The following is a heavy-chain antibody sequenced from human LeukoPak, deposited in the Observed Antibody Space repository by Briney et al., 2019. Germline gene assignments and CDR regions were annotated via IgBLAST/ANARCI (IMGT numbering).Heavy chain of an antibody. CDR3: ATRPDGNDVPYFDY. CDR1: GLTVGFKC. CDR2: IYSGGSS. D-gene: IGHD5-12*01. J-gene: IGHJ4*02. V-gene: IGHV3-66*01. Sequence: PGGSLRLSCAASGLTVGFKCMSWVRQAPGKGLEWVSIIYSGGSSYYADSVKGRFTVSGDTSKNTLYLQMNSLRAEDTAVYYCATRPDGNDVPYFDYWGQGTLVTVSS.